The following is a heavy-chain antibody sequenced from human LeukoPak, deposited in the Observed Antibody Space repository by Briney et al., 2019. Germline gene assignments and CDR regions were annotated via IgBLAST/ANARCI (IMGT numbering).Heavy chain of an antibody. Sequence: GESLKISCKGSGYSFTSYWIGWVRQMPGKGLEWMGTIYPGDSDTRYSPSFQGQVTISADKSISTAYLQWSSLKASDTAMYYCARTGSTSSGGSGNWFDPWGQGTLVTVSS. J-gene: IGHJ5*02. V-gene: IGHV5-51*01. CDR1: GYSFTSYW. CDR3: ARTGSTSSGGSGNWFDP. CDR2: IYPGDSDT. D-gene: IGHD2-15*01.